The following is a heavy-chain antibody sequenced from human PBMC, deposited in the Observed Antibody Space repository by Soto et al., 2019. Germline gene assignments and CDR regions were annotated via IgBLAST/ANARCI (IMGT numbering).Heavy chain of an antibody. Sequence: QVQLVESGGGVVKPGRSLRLSCAASGFTFSSYGMHWVRQAPGKGLEWVAVISYDGSNKYYADSVKGRFTISRDNSKNTLYLQMNSLRAEDTAVYYCAKERIAAAGDYWGQGTLVTVSS. CDR3: AKERIAAAGDY. CDR1: GFTFSSYG. J-gene: IGHJ4*02. D-gene: IGHD6-13*01. CDR2: ISYDGSNK. V-gene: IGHV3-30*18.